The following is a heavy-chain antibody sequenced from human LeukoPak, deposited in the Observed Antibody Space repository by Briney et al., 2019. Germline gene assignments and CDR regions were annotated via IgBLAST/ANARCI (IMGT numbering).Heavy chain of an antibody. V-gene: IGHV1-2*02. D-gene: IGHD1-26*01. CDR3: AKEGSLWGELLHFDY. CDR1: GYTFIHYY. Sequence: ASVTVSCMTSGYTFIHYYMHWVRQAPGQGLDWMGWINPNTGGTNYAQKFQGRVTITRDTSISTAYLERSGLRSDDTAVYYCAKEGSLWGELLHFDYGGQGALVSVS. CDR2: INPNTGGT. J-gene: IGHJ4*02.